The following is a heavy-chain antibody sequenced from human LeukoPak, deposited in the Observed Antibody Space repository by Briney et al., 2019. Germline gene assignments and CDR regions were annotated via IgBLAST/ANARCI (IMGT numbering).Heavy chain of an antibody. CDR3: ARGYGMDV. Sequence: PGRSLRLSCAASGVTLSDYGMHWGRQAPGRGLEWVAVIWYDGSNKYYADSVKGRFTISRDNSKNTLYLQMNSLRAEDTAVYYCARGYGMDVWGQGTTVTVSS. CDR2: IWYDGSNK. V-gene: IGHV3-33*01. J-gene: IGHJ6*02. CDR1: GVTLSDYG.